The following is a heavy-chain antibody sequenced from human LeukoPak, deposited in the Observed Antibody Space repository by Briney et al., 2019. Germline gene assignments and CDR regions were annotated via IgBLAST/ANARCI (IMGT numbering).Heavy chain of an antibody. CDR3: AKDSTAWAGGSGREPGFDY. J-gene: IGHJ4*02. D-gene: IGHD3-3*01. Sequence: GGSLRLSCAASGFTFDDYAMHWVRQAPGKGLEWVSGISWNSGSIGYADSVKGRFTISRDNAKNSLYLQMNSLRAEDTALYYGAKDSTAWAGGSGREPGFDYWGLGTLVTV. CDR2: ISWNSGSI. V-gene: IGHV3-9*01. CDR1: GFTFDDYA.